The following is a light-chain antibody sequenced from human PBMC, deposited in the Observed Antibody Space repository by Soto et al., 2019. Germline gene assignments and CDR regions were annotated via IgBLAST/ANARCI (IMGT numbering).Light chain of an antibody. CDR3: ETWDSNTRV. J-gene: IGLJ3*02. CDR2: LEGSGSY. Sequence: QPVLTQSSSASASLGSSVKLTCTLSSRHSTYSIAWHQQQPGKAPRYLMKLEGSGSYNKGSGVPDRFSGSSSGADRYLTISNLQFEDEADYYCETWDSNTRVFGGGTQLTVL. V-gene: IGLV4-60*02. CDR1: SRHSTYS.